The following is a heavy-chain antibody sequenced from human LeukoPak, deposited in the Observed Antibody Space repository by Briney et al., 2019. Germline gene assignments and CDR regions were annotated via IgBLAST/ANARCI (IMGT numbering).Heavy chain of an antibody. J-gene: IGHJ4*02. CDR2: IKQDASEI. D-gene: IGHD3-10*01. CDR3: ATDGGPFDN. V-gene: IGHV3-7*01. Sequence: PGGSLRLSCAASGVPISGYWMSWVRQAPGKGLEWVANIKQDASEIYYVAPVRGRFTISRDNAKNSVFLQMNSLRAEDTAVYYCATDGGPFDNWGQGILVTVSS. CDR1: GVPISGYW.